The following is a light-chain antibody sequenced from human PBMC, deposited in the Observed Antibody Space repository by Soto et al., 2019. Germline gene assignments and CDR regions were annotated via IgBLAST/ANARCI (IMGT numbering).Light chain of an antibody. Sequence: QSVLTQPPSVSAAPGQKVTISCSGSNSNIGNNLVSWYQLVPGTAPRLLIYEDNKRPSGLPERFSGSKSGTSATLGITGRQTGDEAEYYCATWDSSLSVVMFGGGTKVTVL. CDR3: ATWDSSLSVVM. CDR1: NSNIGNNL. CDR2: EDN. V-gene: IGLV1-51*01. J-gene: IGLJ3*02.